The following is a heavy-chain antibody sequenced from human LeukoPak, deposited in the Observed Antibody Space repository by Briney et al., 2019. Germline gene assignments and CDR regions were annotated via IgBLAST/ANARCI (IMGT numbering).Heavy chain of an antibody. J-gene: IGHJ4*02. CDR3: ARGIGSWYPHFDY. D-gene: IGHD6-13*01. V-gene: IGHV1-2*04. Sequence: GASVTVSCKASGYTFTGYYMHWVRQAPGQGLEWMGRINPNSGGTNYAQKFQGWVTMTRDTSISTAYMELSRLRSDDTAVYYCARGIGSWYPHFDYWGQGTLVTVSS. CDR2: INPNSGGT. CDR1: GYTFTGYY.